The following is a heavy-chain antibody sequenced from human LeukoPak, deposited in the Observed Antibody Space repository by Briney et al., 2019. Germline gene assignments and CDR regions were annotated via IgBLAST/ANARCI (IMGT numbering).Heavy chain of an antibody. CDR2: INHSGST. J-gene: IGHJ4*02. CDR3: ARYTATDSFDY. V-gene: IGHV4-34*01. Sequence: SETLSLTCAVYGESFSGYYWSWIRQAPGKGLEWIGEINHSGSTNYNPSFKSRVTISVDTSKNQFTLRLNSVTAADTAVYYCARYTATDSFDYWGQGTLVTVSS. CDR1: GESFSGYY. D-gene: IGHD2-15*01.